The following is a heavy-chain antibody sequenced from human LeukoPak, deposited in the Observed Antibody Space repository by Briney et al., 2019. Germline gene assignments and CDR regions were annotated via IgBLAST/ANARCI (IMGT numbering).Heavy chain of an antibody. D-gene: IGHD1-26*01. CDR2: ISSSSSYI. Sequence: PGGSLRLSCAASGFTFSSYSMNWVRQAPGKGLEWVSSISSSSSYIYYADSVKGRFTISRDNSKNTLYLQMNSLRAEDTAVYYCAKGGVAVSRGGMDVWGQGTTVTVSS. J-gene: IGHJ6*02. CDR3: AKGGVAVSRGGMDV. V-gene: IGHV3-21*04. CDR1: GFTFSSYS.